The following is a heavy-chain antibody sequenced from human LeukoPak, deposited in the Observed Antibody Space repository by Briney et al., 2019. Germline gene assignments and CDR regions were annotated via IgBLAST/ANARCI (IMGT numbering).Heavy chain of an antibody. CDR1: GYSISRGYY. D-gene: IGHD2-8*01. V-gene: IGHV4-38-2*02. J-gene: IGHJ4*02. CDR2: IYHSGST. Sequence: SETLSLTCTVSGYSISRGYYWGWMRQPPGKGLEWIGSIYHSGSTYYNPSLKSRVTMSVDTSKNQFSLKLSSVTAADTAVFYCARGGYCSNGVCYTNTFHFFDSWGQGTLVTVSS. CDR3: ARGGYCSNGVCYTNTFHFFDS.